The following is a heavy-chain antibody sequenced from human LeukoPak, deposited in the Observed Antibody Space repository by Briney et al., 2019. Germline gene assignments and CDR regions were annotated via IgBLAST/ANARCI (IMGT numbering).Heavy chain of an antibody. CDR2: INPSGGST. Sequence: GASVKVSCKASGYTFTSYYMHWVRQAPGQGLEWMGIINPSGGSTSYAQKFQGRVTMTRDTSTSTVYMELSSLRSEDTAVYYCASEGEEQIVVVPAAIGYWGQGTLVTVSS. CDR1: GYTFTSYY. D-gene: IGHD2-2*02. V-gene: IGHV1-46*01. CDR3: ASEGEEQIVVVPAAIGY. J-gene: IGHJ4*02.